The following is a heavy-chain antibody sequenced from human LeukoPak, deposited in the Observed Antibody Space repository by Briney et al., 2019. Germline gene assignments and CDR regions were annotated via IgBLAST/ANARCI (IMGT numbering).Heavy chain of an antibody. V-gene: IGHV3-30*03. D-gene: IGHD6-19*01. J-gene: IGHJ4*02. Sequence: GGSLRLSCAASGFTFSSYGMHWVRQAPGKGLEWVAVISYDGSNKYYADSVKGRFTISRDNSKNTLYLQMNSLRAEDTAVYYCARVISGPPYFDYWGQGTLVTVSS. CDR2: ISYDGSNK. CDR1: GFTFSSYG. CDR3: ARVISGPPYFDY.